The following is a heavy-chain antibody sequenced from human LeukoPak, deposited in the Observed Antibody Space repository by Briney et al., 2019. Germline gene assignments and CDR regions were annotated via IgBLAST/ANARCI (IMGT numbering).Heavy chain of an antibody. J-gene: IGHJ5*02. CDR2: IYYSGST. Sequence: PSETLSLTCTVSGGSISSYYRSWIRQPPGKGLEWIGYIYYSGSTNYNPSLKSRVTISVDTSKNQFSLKLSSVTAADTAVYYCARAVAVPINWFDPWGQGTLVTVSS. D-gene: IGHD6-19*01. CDR3: ARAVAVPINWFDP. V-gene: IGHV4-59*01. CDR1: GGSISSYY.